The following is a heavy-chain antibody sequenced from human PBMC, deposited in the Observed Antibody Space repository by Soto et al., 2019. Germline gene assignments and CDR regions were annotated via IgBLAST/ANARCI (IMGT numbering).Heavy chain of an antibody. CDR3: ARDSGYDSSGYYFDY. V-gene: IGHV1-69*13. Sequence: GASVKVSCKASGGTFSSYAISWVRQAPGQGLEWMGGIIPIFGTANYAQKFQGRVTITADESTSTAYMELSSLRSEDTAAYYCARDSGYDSSGYYFDYWGQGTRVTVSS. D-gene: IGHD3-22*01. J-gene: IGHJ4*02. CDR1: GGTFSSYA. CDR2: IIPIFGTA.